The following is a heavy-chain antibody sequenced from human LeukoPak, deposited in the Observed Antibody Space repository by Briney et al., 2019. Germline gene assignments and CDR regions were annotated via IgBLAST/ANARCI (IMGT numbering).Heavy chain of an antibody. D-gene: IGHD3-9*01. CDR3: ARERALPLVDWYLGRDDFDI. CDR2: ISAYNGNT. Sequence: GASVKVSCKASGYTFTSYGISWVRQAPGQGLEWMGWISAYNGNTNYAQKLQGRVTLTTDTSTSTAYMELSSLRSDDEAVYFCARERALPLVDWYLGRDDFDIWDQETMVTVSS. V-gene: IGHV1-18*01. CDR1: GYTFTSYG. J-gene: IGHJ3*02.